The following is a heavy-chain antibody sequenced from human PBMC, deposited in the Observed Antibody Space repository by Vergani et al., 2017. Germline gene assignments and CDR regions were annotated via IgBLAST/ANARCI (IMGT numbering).Heavy chain of an antibody. CDR2: IQFDGSNQ. CDR1: GFTLSNYD. J-gene: IGHJ4*02. Sequence: QVQLVESGGGVVQRGGSLRLSCATSGFTLSNYDMQWIRQGPGKGLEFVAFIQFDGSNQYYADSVKGRFTLSRDFSKNTLYLQMNSLRTDDTATYYCAKPLQGLGLYFRGQGTQVIVSS. V-gene: IGHV3-30*02. D-gene: IGHD3-16*01. CDR3: AKPLQGLGLYF.